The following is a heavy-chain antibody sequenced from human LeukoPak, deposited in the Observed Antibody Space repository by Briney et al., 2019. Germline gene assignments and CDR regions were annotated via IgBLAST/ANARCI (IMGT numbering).Heavy chain of an antibody. V-gene: IGHV4-34*01. Sequence: SETLSLTCAVYGGSFSGYYWSWIRQPPGKGLEWIGEINHSGSTNYNPSLKSRVTISVDTSKNQFSLKLSSVTAADTAVYYCARAERYCSSTSCYTENYYYYGMDVWGQGTTVTVSS. J-gene: IGHJ6*02. CDR3: ARAERYCSSTSCYTENYYYYGMDV. CDR2: INHSGST. D-gene: IGHD2-2*02. CDR1: GGSFSGYY.